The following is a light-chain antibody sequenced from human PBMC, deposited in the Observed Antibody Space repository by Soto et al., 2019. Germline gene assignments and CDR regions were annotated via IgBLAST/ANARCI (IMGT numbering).Light chain of an antibody. Sequence: ESVLTQSPGTLSLSPGERATLSCRASQSVSSSFLAWYQQKPGQAPRLLIYGASSRATGIPDRFTGSGSGTDFTLTISRLEPEDFAVYYCQQRSNWWTFGQGTKVDI. CDR1: QSVSSSF. CDR2: GAS. J-gene: IGKJ1*01. CDR3: QQRSNWWT. V-gene: IGKV3D-20*02.